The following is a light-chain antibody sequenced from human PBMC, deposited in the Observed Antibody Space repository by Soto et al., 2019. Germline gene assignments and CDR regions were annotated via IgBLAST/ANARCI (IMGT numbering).Light chain of an antibody. V-gene: IGLV2-23*01. CDR3: CSYAGSSTWV. Sequence: QSVLTQPASVSGSPGQSITISCTGTSSDVGSYNLVSWYQQHPGKAPKLMIYEGSKRPSGVSNRFSGSKSGNTASLTISGLQAEDEADYYCCSYAGSSTWVFGGGTKLTVX. J-gene: IGLJ3*02. CDR1: SSDVGSYNL. CDR2: EGS.